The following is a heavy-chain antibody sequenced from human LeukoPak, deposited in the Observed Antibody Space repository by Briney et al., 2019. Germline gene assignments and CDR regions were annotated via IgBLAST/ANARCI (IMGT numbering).Heavy chain of an antibody. Sequence: SETLSLTCTVSGGSVSSGSYYWSWIRQPPGKGLEWIGYIYYSGSTYYIPSLKSRVTISVDTSKNQFSLKLSSVTAADTAVYYCASFLDGDYPDYWGQGTLVTVSS. J-gene: IGHJ4*02. D-gene: IGHD4-17*01. CDR2: IYYSGST. CDR1: GGSVSSGSYY. CDR3: ASFLDGDYPDY. V-gene: IGHV4-61*01.